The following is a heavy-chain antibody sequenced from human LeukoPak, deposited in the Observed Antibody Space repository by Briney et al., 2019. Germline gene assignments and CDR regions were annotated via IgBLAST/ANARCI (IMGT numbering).Heavy chain of an antibody. Sequence: LTGGSLRLSCAASGFTFSSYAMHWVRQAPGKGLEWVAVISYDGSNNYYADSVKGRFTISRDNSKNTLYLQMNSLRAEDTAVYYCAKDGRAAAAPDYWGQGTLVTVSS. D-gene: IGHD6-13*01. CDR3: AKDGRAAAAPDY. CDR2: ISYDGSNN. CDR1: GFTFSSYA. V-gene: IGHV3-30*04. J-gene: IGHJ4*02.